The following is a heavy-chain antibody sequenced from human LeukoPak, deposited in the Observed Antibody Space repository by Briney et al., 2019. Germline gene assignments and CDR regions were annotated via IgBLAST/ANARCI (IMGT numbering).Heavy chain of an antibody. CDR1: GYTFTSYD. J-gene: IGHJ4*02. V-gene: IGHV1-8*01. CDR2: MNPNSGNT. Sequence: ASVKVSRKASGYTFTSYDINWVRQATGQGLEWMGWMNPNSGNTGYAQKFQGRVTMTRNTSISTAYMELSSLRSEDTAVYYCARGLPYSGSYPFDYWGQGILVTVSS. CDR3: ARGLPYSGSYPFDY. D-gene: IGHD1-26*01.